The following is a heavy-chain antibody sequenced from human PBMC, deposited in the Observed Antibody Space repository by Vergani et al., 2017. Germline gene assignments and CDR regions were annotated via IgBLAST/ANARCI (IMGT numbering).Heavy chain of an antibody. D-gene: IGHD3-10*01. CDR3: ARGGGSMVRGVITS. Sequence: EVQLLESGGGLVQPGGSLRLSCAASGFTVSSNYMSWVRQAPGKGLEWVSVIYSGGSTYYADSVKGRFTISRDNSKNTLYLQMNSLRAEDTAVYYCARGGGSMVRGVITSWGQGTLVTVSS. J-gene: IGHJ4*02. CDR2: IYSGGST. CDR1: GFTVSSNY. V-gene: IGHV3-66*02.